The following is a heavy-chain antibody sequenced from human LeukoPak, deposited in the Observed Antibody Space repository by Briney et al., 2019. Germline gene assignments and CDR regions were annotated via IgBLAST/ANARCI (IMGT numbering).Heavy chain of an antibody. CDR1: GFTVSSNY. CDR2: TNIDGSST. CDR3: ARGTGAAADYFDY. Sequence: PGGSLRLSCAASGFTVSSNYMSWVRQAPGKGLVWVSCTNIDGSSTTYADPVKGRFTISRDNAKNTLYLQMNSLRAEDTAVYYCARGTGAAADYFDYWGQGTLVTVSS. D-gene: IGHD2-2*01. J-gene: IGHJ4*02. V-gene: IGHV3-74*01.